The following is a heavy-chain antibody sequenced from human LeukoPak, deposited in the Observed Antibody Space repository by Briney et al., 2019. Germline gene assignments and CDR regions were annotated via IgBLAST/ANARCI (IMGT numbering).Heavy chain of an antibody. J-gene: IGHJ3*02. CDR2: INPNSGGT. Sequence: GASVTVSCKASGYTFTGYYMHWVRQAPGQGLEWMGWINPNSGGTNYAQKFQGRVTMTRDTSISTAYMELSRLRSDDTAVYYCAREPAWSSGWYGGDPAFDIWGQGTMVTVSS. D-gene: IGHD6-19*01. V-gene: IGHV1-2*02. CDR3: AREPAWSSGWYGGDPAFDI. CDR1: GYTFTGYY.